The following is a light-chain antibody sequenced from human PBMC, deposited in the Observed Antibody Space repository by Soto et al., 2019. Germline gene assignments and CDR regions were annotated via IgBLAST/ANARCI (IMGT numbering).Light chain of an antibody. V-gene: IGKV3-20*01. CDR3: QQYGSSPPYN. J-gene: IGKJ2*01. Sequence: EVVLTQSPGTLSLSPGERASLSCRASQSVSNNYLAWYQQKPGQSPKLLIFGSSDSATGIPDRFSGSGSGTDFTLTISRLEPEDFAVYYCQQYGSSPPYNFGQGTKLEIK. CDR1: QSVSNNY. CDR2: GSS.